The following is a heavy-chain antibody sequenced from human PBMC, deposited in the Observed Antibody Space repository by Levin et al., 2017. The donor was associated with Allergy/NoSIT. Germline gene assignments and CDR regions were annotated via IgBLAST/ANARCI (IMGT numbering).Heavy chain of an antibody. J-gene: IGHJ4*02. D-gene: IGHD3-9*01. Sequence: SETLSLTCAVYGGSFSGYYWSWIRQPPGKGLEWIGEINHSGSTNYNPSLKSRVTISVDTSKNQFSLKLSSVTAADTAVYYCARGIKEDYDILTGYDYWGQGTLVTVSS. CDR1: GGSFSGYY. CDR3: ARGIKEDYDILTGYDY. CDR2: INHSGST. V-gene: IGHV4-34*01.